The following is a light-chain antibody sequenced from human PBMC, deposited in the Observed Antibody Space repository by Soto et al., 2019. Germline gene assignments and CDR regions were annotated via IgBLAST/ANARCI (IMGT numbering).Light chain of an antibody. CDR2: GVS. CDR3: QQYVTSPQT. V-gene: IGKV3-20*01. J-gene: IGKJ1*01. CDR1: QSVASNC. Sequence: EIVLTQSPGTLSLSPGEGATLSCRASQSVASNCLAWYQQKPGQAPRLLIYGVSSRATGIPDRFSGSGSGTDFTLTISSLEPEDFAVYYCQQYVTSPQTFGQGTKVEIK.